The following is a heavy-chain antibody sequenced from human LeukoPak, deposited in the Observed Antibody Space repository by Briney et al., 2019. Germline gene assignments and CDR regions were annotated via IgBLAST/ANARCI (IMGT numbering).Heavy chain of an antibody. J-gene: IGHJ4*02. D-gene: IGHD6-13*01. CDR2: INHSGST. V-gene: IGHV4-34*01. CDR1: GGSFSGYY. CDR3: ARTRRSYSSSWFLGGGYFDY. Sequence: SETLSLTCAVYGGSFSGYYWSWVRQPPGKGLVWIGEINHSGSTNYNPSLKSRVTISVDTSKNQFSLKLSSVTAADTAVCYCARTRRSYSSSWFLGGGYFDYWGQGTLVTVSS.